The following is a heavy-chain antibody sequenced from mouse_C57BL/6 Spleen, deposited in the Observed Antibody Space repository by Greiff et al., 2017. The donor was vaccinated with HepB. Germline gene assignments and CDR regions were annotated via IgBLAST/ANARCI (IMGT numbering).Heavy chain of an antibody. CDR3: TRGLRWFAY. Sequence: VKLQESGAELVRPGASVTLSCKASGYTFTDYEMHWVKQTPVHGLEWIGAIDPETGGTAYNQKFKGKAILTADKSSSTAYMELRSLTSEDSAVYYCTRGLRWFAYWGQGTLVTVSA. CDR2: IDPETGGT. D-gene: IGHD2-4*01. V-gene: IGHV1-15*01. CDR1: GYTFTDYE. J-gene: IGHJ3*01.